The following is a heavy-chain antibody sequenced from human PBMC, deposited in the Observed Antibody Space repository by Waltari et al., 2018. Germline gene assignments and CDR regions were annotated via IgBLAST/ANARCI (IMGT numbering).Heavy chain of an antibody. V-gene: IGHV4-38-2*02. CDR2: IYHSGST. Sequence: QVQLQESGPGLVKPSETLSLTCAVSGYSISSGYYWGWLRPPPGTGLEWIGSIYHSGSTYDNPSLKSRVTISVDTSKNQFSLKLSSVTAADTAVYYCARDFVSSSWYGAASGYFDYWGQGTLVTVSS. J-gene: IGHJ4*02. CDR3: ARDFVSSSWYGAASGYFDY. D-gene: IGHD6-13*01. CDR1: GYSISSGYY.